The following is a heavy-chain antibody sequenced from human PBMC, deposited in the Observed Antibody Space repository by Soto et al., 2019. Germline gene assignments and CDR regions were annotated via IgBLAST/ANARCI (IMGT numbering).Heavy chain of an antibody. J-gene: IGHJ6*02. CDR2: IRSKAYGGTT. CDR1: GFTFGDYA. D-gene: IGHD2-15*01. V-gene: IGHV3-49*03. Sequence: GGSLRLSCTASGFTFGDYAMSWFRQAPGKGLEWVGFIRSKAYGGTTEYAASVKGRFTISRDDSKSIAYLQMDSLKTEDTAVYYCTRGAEAANYYYYGMDVWGQGTTVTVSS. CDR3: TRGAEAANYYYYGMDV.